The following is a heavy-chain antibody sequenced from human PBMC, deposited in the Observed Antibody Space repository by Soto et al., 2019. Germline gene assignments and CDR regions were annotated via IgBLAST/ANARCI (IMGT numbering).Heavy chain of an antibody. J-gene: IGHJ6*03. Sequence: ASVKVSCKASGYTFTSYDINWVRQATGQGLEWMGWMNPNSGNTGYAQKFQGRVTMTRNTSISTAYMELSSLRSEDTAVYYCARGQRRYSSRWTYYYYYMDVWGKGTTVTVSS. V-gene: IGHV1-8*01. CDR2: MNPNSGNT. CDR3: ARGQRRYSSRWTYYYYYMDV. CDR1: GYTFTSYD. D-gene: IGHD6-13*01.